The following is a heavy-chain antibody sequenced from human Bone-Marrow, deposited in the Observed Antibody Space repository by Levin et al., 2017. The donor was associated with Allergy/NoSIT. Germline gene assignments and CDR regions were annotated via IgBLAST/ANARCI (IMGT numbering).Heavy chain of an antibody. CDR1: GGSISSGGYY. V-gene: IGHV4-31*03. J-gene: IGHJ5*02. Sequence: SETLSLTCTVSGGSISSGGYYWSWIRQHPGKGLEWIGYIYYSGSTYYNPSLKSRVTISVDTSKNQFSLKLSSVTAADTAVYYCARIPPVVVPAASWFDPWGQGTLVTVSS. CDR2: IYYSGST. D-gene: IGHD2-2*01. CDR3: ARIPPVVVPAASWFDP.